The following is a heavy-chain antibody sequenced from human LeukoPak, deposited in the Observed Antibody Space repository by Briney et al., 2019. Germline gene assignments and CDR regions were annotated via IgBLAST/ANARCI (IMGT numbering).Heavy chain of an antibody. D-gene: IGHD3-22*01. J-gene: IGHJ4*02. CDR3: ARGEYYDTNAYYFDH. CDR1: GVSFSGYY. Sequence: SETLSLTCAVYGVSFSGYYWSWIRQPPGKGLEWVGEINHSGSTNYNPSLKSRVTISVDTSKNQFSLKLSSVTAADTAVYYCARGEYYDTNAYYFDHWGQGTLVTVSS. CDR2: INHSGST. V-gene: IGHV4-34*01.